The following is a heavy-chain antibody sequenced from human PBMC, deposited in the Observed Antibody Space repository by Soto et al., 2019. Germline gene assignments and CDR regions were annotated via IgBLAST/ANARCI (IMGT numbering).Heavy chain of an antibody. D-gene: IGHD6-13*01. CDR1: GFTFGSYA. CDR2: ITDGGGST. J-gene: IGHJ4*02. Sequence: EVQLLESGGGLVQPGGSLRLSCAASGFTFGSYAMSWVRQAPGKGLEWVSGITDGGGSTFYANSLQGRFTISRDNSKNTLYLQMSSLTAADTATYYCAKVGLFRNGYMDVVRGDYWGQGTLVTVSA. V-gene: IGHV3-23*01. CDR3: AKVGLFRNGYMDVVRGDY.